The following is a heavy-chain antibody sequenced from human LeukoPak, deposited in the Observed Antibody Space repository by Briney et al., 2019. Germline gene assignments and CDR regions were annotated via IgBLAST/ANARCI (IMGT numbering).Heavy chain of an antibody. J-gene: IGHJ3*02. V-gene: IGHV3-7*05. CDR3: ARDYYDSSAYKGDALDI. Sequence: GGSQTLFCAASGFTFSRYWMSWVRQAPGKGLEWVANIKQDGSEKYYVDSVKGRFTISRDNAKNSLYMQMNSLRAEDTAVYYCARDYYDSSAYKGDALDIWGQGTMVTVSS. D-gene: IGHD3-22*01. CDR1: GFTFSRYW. CDR2: IKQDGSEK.